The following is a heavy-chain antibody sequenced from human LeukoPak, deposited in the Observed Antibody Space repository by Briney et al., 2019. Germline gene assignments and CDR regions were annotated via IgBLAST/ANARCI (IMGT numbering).Heavy chain of an antibody. CDR2: IYYSGST. CDR3: AKSAVRGLEGRFDP. V-gene: IGHV4-59*01. J-gene: IGHJ5*02. CDR1: GGSISSYY. Sequence: SETLSLTCTVSGGSISSYYWSWIRQPSGKGLEWIGYIYYSGSTNYNPSLKSRVTVSVDTSKNQFSLKLSSVTAADTAVYYCAKSAVRGLEGRFDPWGQGTLVTVSS. D-gene: IGHD3-10*01.